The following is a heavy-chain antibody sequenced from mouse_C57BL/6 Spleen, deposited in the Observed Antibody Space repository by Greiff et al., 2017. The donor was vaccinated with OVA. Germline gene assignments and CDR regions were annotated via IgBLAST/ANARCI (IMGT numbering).Heavy chain of an antibody. Sequence: QVQLQQSGPELVKPGASVKISCKASGYAFSSSWMNWVKQRPGKGLEWIGRIYPGDGDTNYNGKFKGKATLTADKSSSTAYMQLSSLTSEDSAVYFWARGGGTNFDYWGQGTTLTVSS. D-gene: IGHD4-1*01. CDR2: IYPGDGDT. V-gene: IGHV1-82*01. CDR3: ARGGGTNFDY. J-gene: IGHJ2*01. CDR1: GYAFSSSW.